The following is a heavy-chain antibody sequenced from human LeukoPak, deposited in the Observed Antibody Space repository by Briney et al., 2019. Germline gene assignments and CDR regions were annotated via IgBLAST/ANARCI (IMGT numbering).Heavy chain of an antibody. CDR3: ARDELGYCSGGSCYGVDY. D-gene: IGHD2-15*01. CDR2: ISAYNGNT. CDR1: GYTFTSYG. V-gene: IGHV1-18*01. J-gene: IGHJ4*02. Sequence: GASVKVSCKASGYTFTSYGISWVRQAPGQALEWMGWISAYNGNTNYAQKLQGRVTMTTDTSTSTAYMELRSLRSDDTAVYYCARDELGYCSGGSCYGVDYWGQGTLVTVSS.